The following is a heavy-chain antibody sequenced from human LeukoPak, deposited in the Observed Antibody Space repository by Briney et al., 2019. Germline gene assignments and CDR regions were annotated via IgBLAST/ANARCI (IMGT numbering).Heavy chain of an antibody. CDR2: IDHSGNT. V-gene: IGHV4-38-2*02. D-gene: IGHD3-9*01. Sequence: SETLSLTCAVSDYSISTGYYWGWIRQSPGKGLEWIGSIDHSGNTYYNPSLKRRVTISVDTSKNQFSLKLTSVTAADTAVYYCARDIPTGYHDYWGQGTLVTVSS. J-gene: IGHJ4*02. CDR1: DYSISTGYY. CDR3: ARDIPTGYHDY.